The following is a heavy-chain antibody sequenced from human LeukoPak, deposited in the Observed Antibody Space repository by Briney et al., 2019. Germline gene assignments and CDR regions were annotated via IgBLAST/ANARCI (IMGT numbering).Heavy chain of an antibody. CDR2: IFYSGST. Sequence: PSETLSLTCTVSGGSISTSNYYWGWIRQPPGKGLEWIGNIFYSGSTYYSPSLKSRVTISVDTSKNQFSLKLSSVTAADTAVYYCARGGSFHYYYMDVWGKGTTVTVSS. D-gene: IGHD2-15*01. CDR3: ARGGSFHYYYMDV. J-gene: IGHJ6*03. CDR1: GGSISTSNYY. V-gene: IGHV4-39*07.